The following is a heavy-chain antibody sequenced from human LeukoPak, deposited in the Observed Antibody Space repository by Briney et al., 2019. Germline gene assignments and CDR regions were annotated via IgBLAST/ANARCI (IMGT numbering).Heavy chain of an antibody. D-gene: IGHD2-2*01. CDR3: ARDLVVTSAY. V-gene: IGHV3-74*01. J-gene: IGHJ4*02. CDR2: INGDGSST. Sequence: GGSLRLSCAASGFTFSSYWMHWVRQAPGKGQVWVSRINGDGSSTTYADSVKGRFTISRDNAKNTLYLQMNGLRAEDTAVYYCARDLVVTSAYWGQGTLVTVSS. CDR1: GFTFSSYW.